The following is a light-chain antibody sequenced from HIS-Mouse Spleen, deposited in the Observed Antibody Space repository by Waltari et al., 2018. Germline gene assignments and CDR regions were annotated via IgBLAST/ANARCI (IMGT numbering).Light chain of an antibody. CDR2: DDS. Sequence: SYVLTQPPSVSVAPGKTARITWGGNNIGSKSEPWYQQKPGQAPVPVVYDDSDRPSGIPERFSGSNSGNTATLTISRVEAGDEADYYCQVWDSSSDHVVFGGGTKLTVL. J-gene: IGLJ2*01. V-gene: IGLV3-21*03. CDR3: QVWDSSSDHVV. CDR1: NIGSKS.